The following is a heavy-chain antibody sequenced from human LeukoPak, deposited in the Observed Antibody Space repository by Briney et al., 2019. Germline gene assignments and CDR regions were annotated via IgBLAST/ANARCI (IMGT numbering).Heavy chain of an antibody. CDR2: MNPKTGNT. V-gene: IGHV1-8*01. J-gene: IGHJ6*02. CDR1: GYTFTNFD. CDR3: AADLDIAAAGTAAYGMDV. Sequence: VASVKVSCKASGYTFTNFDINWVRQATGQGLEWMGWMNPKTGNTGSAQKFQGRVTITGNTSISTAYMELSSLRSEDTAVYYCAADLDIAAAGTAAYGMDVWGQGTTVTVSS. D-gene: IGHD6-13*01.